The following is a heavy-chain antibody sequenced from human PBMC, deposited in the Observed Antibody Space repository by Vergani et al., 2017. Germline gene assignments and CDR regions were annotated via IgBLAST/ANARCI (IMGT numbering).Heavy chain of an antibody. Sequence: EVQLVQSGAEVKKPGESLKISCKGSGYSFTTYWIAWVRQMPGKGLEWVGIIYPGDSDTRYSPSFQGQVTISADKSISTAYLQWGSLQASDTAMYYCARLRRVGATTYWYFDLWGRGTLVTVSS. D-gene: IGHD1-26*01. CDR2: IYPGDSDT. J-gene: IGHJ2*01. V-gene: IGHV5-51*03. CDR3: ARLRRVGATTYWYFDL. CDR1: GYSFTTYW.